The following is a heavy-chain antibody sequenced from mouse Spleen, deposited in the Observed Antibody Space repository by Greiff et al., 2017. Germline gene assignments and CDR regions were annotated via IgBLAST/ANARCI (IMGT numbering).Heavy chain of an antibody. Sequence: EVQLVESGPELVKPGASVKISCKASGYTFTDYNMHWVKQSHGKSLEWIGYIYPYNGGTGYNQKFKSKATLTVDNSSSTAYMELRSLTSEDSAVYYCARFRGNYDWYFDVWGAGTTVTVSS. J-gene: IGHJ1*01. D-gene: IGHD2-1*01. V-gene: IGHV1S29*02. CDR1: GYTFTDYN. CDR2: IYPYNGGT. CDR3: ARFRGNYDWYFDV.